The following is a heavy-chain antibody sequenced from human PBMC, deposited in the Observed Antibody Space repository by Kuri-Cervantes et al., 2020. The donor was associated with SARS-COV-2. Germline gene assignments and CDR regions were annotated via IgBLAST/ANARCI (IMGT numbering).Heavy chain of an antibody. V-gene: IGHV1-18*01. CDR1: GYTFTSYG. D-gene: IGHD4-23*01. CDR3: AAVGGNSRSYYYYGMDV. CDR2: ISAYNGNT. J-gene: IGHJ6*02. Sequence: ASVKVSCKASGYTFTSYGISWVRQAPGQGLEWMGWISAYNGNTNYAQKLQGRVTMTTDTSTSTAYMELRSLRSDDTAVYYCAAVGGNSRSYYYYGMDVWGQGTTDTVSS.